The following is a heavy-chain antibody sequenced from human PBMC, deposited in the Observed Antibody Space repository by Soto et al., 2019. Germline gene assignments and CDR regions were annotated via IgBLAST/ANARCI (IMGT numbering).Heavy chain of an antibody. J-gene: IGHJ5*02. CDR1: GFNFNTFA. CDR2: ISSSGDNR. V-gene: IGHV3-23*01. Sequence: EEQVSESGGGLVQSGGSLRLSCAASGFNFNTFAMSWIRQAPGKGLEWVSHISSSGDNRDYADSVRGRFTISRDNSKNVLFLQMNSLRADDTATYYCAKDPPSPWTANWVDPWGKGTLVTVSS. D-gene: IGHD5-12*01. CDR3: AKDPPSPWTANWVDP.